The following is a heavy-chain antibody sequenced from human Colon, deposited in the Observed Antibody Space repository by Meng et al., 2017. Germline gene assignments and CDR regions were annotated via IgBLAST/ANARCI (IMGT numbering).Heavy chain of an antibody. V-gene: IGHV4-4*02. Sequence: HVQLPESGPGLLKPSWPLSLPCAVFGGAISSNYWWSWVRQSPKKGLEWIGEIHHGGTTNYNPSLKSRVTISVDTSNNQFSLKLSSVTAADTAVYYCARIDYGGNGIEKYFFDYWGQGTLVTVSS. D-gene: IGHD4-23*01. CDR3: ARIDYGGNGIEKYFFDY. CDR2: IHHGGTT. J-gene: IGHJ4*02. CDR1: GGAISSNYW.